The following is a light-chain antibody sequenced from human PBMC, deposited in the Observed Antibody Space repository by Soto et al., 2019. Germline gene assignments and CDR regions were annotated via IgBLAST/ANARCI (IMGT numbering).Light chain of an antibody. CDR3: KQSYSTTWT. V-gene: IGKV1-39*01. CDR1: QGISTY. J-gene: IGKJ1*01. CDR2: AAS. Sequence: DIQMTQSPSSLSATVGDRVTITCRASQGISTYLNGYQQKPGKTPKLLIYAASSLQSGVPSRFSGSGSETDFTITISSLQPEDFTTYSCKQSYSTTWTFGEGTKVEIK.